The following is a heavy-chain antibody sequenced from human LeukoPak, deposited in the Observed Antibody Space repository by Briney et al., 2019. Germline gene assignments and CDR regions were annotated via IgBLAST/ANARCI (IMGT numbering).Heavy chain of an antibody. CDR3: ASTGDSSGYYSWFDS. Sequence: GESLKIYCKGSGYSFTSYWIGWVRQMPGKGLEWMGIIYPGDSDTRYSPSFQGQATISADKSISTAYLQWSSLKASDSAMYYCASTGDSSGYYSWFDSWGQGTLVTVS. J-gene: IGHJ5*01. D-gene: IGHD3-22*01. CDR2: IYPGDSDT. CDR1: GYSFTSYW. V-gene: IGHV5-51*01.